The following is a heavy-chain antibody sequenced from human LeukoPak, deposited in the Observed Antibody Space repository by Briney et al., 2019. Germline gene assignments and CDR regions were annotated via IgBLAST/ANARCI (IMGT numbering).Heavy chain of an antibody. CDR3: AIAGRSTTMGLDFFAY. CDR2: MSSSSSYR. CDR1: GFTFSSYT. V-gene: IGHV3-21*01. Sequence: GGTLRLSCAASGFTFSSYTMNWVRQAPGKGLEWVSSMSSSSSYRDHADSVKGRFAISRGNAKNSLYLQMNSLRAEDTAVYYCAIAGRSTTMGLDFFAYWGQGTLVTVSS. D-gene: IGHD2-2*01. J-gene: IGHJ4*02.